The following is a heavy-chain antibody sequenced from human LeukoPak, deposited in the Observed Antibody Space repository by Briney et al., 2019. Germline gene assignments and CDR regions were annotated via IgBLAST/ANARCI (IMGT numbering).Heavy chain of an antibody. CDR2: IYYSGST. CDR3: ARDYDILTGYSPGAFDI. CDR1: GGSISSYY. V-gene: IGHV4-59*01. Sequence: PSETLSLTCTVSGGSISSYYWSWIRQPPGKGLEWIGYIYYSGSTNYNPYLKSRVTISVDTSKNQFSLKLSSVTAADTAVYYCARDYDILTGYSPGAFDIWGQGTMVTVSS. D-gene: IGHD3-9*01. J-gene: IGHJ3*02.